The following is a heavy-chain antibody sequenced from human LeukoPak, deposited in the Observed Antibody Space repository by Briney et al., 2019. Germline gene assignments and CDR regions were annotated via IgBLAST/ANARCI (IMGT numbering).Heavy chain of an antibody. CDR1: RFTFSSYS. Sequence: PGGSLRLSCAASRFTFSSYSMTWVRQAPGKGLEWVSYISSSSSTIYYADSVKGRFTISRDNAKNSLYLQMNSLRAEDTAVYYCAVGEVVPAAMLGYWGQGTLVTVSS. CDR3: AVGEVVPAAMLGY. D-gene: IGHD2-2*01. J-gene: IGHJ4*02. V-gene: IGHV3-48*01. CDR2: ISSSSSTI.